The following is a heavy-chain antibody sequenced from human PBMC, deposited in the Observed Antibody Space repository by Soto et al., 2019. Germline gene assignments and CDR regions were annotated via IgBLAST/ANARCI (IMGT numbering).Heavy chain of an antibody. J-gene: IGHJ1*01. Sequence: GGSLRLSCAASGFTFDDYAMHWVRQVPGKGLEWVSGINWNSGSIGYEDSVKGRFAISRDNAKNSLHLQMNSLSAEDTAFYYCVKDESINWYSGHFRHWGQGTLVTVSS. V-gene: IGHV3-9*01. CDR1: GFTFDDYA. CDR3: VKDESINWYSGHFRH. D-gene: IGHD6-13*01. CDR2: INWNSGSI.